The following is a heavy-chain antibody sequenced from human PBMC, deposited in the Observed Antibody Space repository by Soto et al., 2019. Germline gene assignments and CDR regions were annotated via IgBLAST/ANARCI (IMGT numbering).Heavy chain of an antibody. CDR2: INYSGST. D-gene: IGHD2-2*01. CDR3: ARGSCSGNSCYEKYYFEY. V-gene: IGHV4-59*12. Sequence: PSETLSLTCTVFGGSISSYYWSWIRQSPGKGLEWIAYINYSGSTNYNPSLKSRVSISVDTSKIQFSLKLSSVTAADTAVYYCARGSCSGNSCYEKYYFEYWGQGTLVTVSS. J-gene: IGHJ4*02. CDR1: GGSISSYY.